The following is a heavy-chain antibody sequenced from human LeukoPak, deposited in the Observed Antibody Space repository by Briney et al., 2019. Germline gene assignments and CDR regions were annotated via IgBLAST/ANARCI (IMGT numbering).Heavy chain of an antibody. D-gene: IGHD3-22*01. V-gene: IGHV4-34*01. CDR3: ARSDLLDSSGTSG. CDR2: INHSGST. CDR1: GGSFSGYY. Sequence: PSETLSLTCAVYGGSFSGYYWSWIRQPPGKGLEWIGEINHSGSTNYNPSLTSRLTISVDTSRNQFSLKLSSVTAADTAVYYCARSDLLDSSGTSGWGQGTLVTVSS. J-gene: IGHJ4*02.